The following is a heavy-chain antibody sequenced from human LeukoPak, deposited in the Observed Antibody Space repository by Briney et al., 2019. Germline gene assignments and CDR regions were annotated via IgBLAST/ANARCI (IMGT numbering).Heavy chain of an antibody. J-gene: IGHJ1*01. V-gene: IGHV3-48*03. D-gene: IGHD5-24*01. CDR1: GFTFSSYE. CDR3: ASLWKLPGGN. Sequence: PGGSLRLSCAAFGFTFSSYEMHWVRQAPGKGLEWVSYIGNSGSTKYADSVRGRFTISRDNTKRSVYLQMNSLRVEDTAVYYCASLWKLPGGNWGQGTLVTVSS. CDR2: IGNSGST.